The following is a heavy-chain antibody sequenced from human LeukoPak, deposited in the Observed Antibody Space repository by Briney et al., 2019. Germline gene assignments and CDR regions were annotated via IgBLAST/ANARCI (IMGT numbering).Heavy chain of an antibody. CDR1: GFTFSSYA. Sequence: GGSLRLSCAASGFTFSSYAMHWVRQAPGKGLEWVAVISYDGSNKYYADSVKGRFTISRDNSKNTLYLQMNSLRAEDTAVYYCARGVVAGYSSSWYFDYWGQGTLVTVSS. CDR2: ISYDGSNK. CDR3: ARGVVAGYSSSWYFDY. J-gene: IGHJ4*02. V-gene: IGHV3-30-3*01. D-gene: IGHD6-13*01.